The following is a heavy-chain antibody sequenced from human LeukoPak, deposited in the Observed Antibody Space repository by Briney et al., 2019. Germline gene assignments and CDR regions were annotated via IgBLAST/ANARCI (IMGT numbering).Heavy chain of an antibody. Sequence: PGGSLRLSCEASGFTFSSYEMNWVRQAPGKGLEWVSYISSSGSTIYYADSVKGRFTISRDNAKNSLYLQMNSLRAEDTAVYYCARVGIQLWLQDYYYGMDVWGKGTTVTVSS. CDR3: ARVGIQLWLQDYYYGMDV. CDR2: ISSSGSTI. D-gene: IGHD5-18*01. J-gene: IGHJ6*04. V-gene: IGHV3-48*03. CDR1: GFTFSSYE.